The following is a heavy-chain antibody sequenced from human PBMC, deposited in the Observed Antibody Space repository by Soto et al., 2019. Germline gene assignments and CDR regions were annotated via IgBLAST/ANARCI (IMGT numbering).Heavy chain of an antibody. Sequence: GGSLRLSCAASGFPFVNFAMGWVRQPPGKALELVASLDTSCDITFYASSVNGRFVISRDNSRKTLFLQMSSLRAADSAVYYCAKASRAYEPPGLFFDYWGQGTRVTVSS. CDR3: AKASRAYEPPGLFFDY. J-gene: IGHJ4*02. V-gene: IGHV3-23*01. CDR1: GFPFVNFA. D-gene: IGHD2-21*01. CDR2: LDTSCDIT.